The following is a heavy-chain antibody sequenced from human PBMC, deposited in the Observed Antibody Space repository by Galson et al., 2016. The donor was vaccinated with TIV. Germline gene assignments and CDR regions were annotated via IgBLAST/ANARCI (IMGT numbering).Heavy chain of an antibody. J-gene: IGHJ3*01. D-gene: IGHD4/OR15-4a*01. V-gene: IGHV2-70*04. Sequence: PALVKPTQTLTLTCTFSGLSLSTNGMRVSWIRQPPGKALEWLARIDGDDDKFYSASLKTRLTISKDTSKNQVVLTMTNMDPVDPATYYCARMPFCSGIWCYLRGAFDGWGQGTMVTGSS. CDR2: IDGDDDK. CDR3: ARMPFCSGIWCYLRGAFDG. CDR1: GLSLSTNGMR.